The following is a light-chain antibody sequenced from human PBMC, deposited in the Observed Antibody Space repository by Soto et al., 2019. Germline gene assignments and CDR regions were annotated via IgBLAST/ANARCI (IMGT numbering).Light chain of an antibody. J-gene: IGKJ4*01. CDR1: QSISSY. CDR2: AAS. V-gene: IGKV1-39*01. Sequence: DIQMTQSPSSLSASVGDRVTITCRASQSISSYLNWYRQKPGKAPNLLIYAASTLQSGVPSRFSGSGSGTDFTLTIRSLQPEDFATYYCQQSYTTPLTFGGGTKVDIK. CDR3: QQSYTTPLT.